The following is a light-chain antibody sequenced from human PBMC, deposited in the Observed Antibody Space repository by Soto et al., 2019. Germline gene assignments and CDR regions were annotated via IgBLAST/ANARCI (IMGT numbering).Light chain of an antibody. V-gene: IGLV2-8*01. CDR2: EVS. CDR1: SSDIGNYNF. Sequence: QSVLTAPSSASGSPVQSVAVFCTKTSSDIGNYNFVSWYQQHPGKAPKLMIYEVSKRPSGVPDHFSGSKSGNTASLTVSGLQAEDEADYYCSSYAGSNTYVFGTGTKVTVL. J-gene: IGLJ1*01. CDR3: SSYAGSNTYV.